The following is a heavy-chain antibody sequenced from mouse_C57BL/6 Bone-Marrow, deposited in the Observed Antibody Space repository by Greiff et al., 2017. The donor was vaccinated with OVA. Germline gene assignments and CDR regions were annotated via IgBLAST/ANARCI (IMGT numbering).Heavy chain of an antibody. V-gene: IGHV3-6*01. Sequence: VQLKESGPGLVKPSQSLSLTCSVTGYSITSGYYWNWIRQFPGNKLEWMGYISYDGSNNYNPSLKNRISITRDTSKNQFFLKLNSVTTEDTATYYCARGGGIYYYGSRFAYWGQGTLVTVSA. CDR2: ISYDGSN. J-gene: IGHJ3*01. CDR1: GYSITSGYY. CDR3: ARGGGIYYYGSRFAY. D-gene: IGHD1-1*01.